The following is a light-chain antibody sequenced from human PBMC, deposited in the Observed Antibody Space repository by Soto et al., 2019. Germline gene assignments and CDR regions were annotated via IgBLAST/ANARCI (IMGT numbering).Light chain of an antibody. CDR1: NIGSKS. Sequence: SYELTQPPSVSVAPGKTARITCGGNNIGSKSVHWYQQEPGQAPVMVIYYESDRPSGIPERFSGSNSGNTATLTISRVEAGDEADYYCQVWDSSSDHVVFGGGTKLTVL. CDR2: YES. CDR3: QVWDSSSDHVV. J-gene: IGLJ2*01. V-gene: IGLV3-21*04.